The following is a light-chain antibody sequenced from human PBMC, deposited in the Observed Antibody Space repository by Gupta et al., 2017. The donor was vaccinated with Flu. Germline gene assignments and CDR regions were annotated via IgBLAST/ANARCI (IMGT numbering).Light chain of an antibody. Sequence: SYVLTQPPSVPVAPGQTARITCGGNDLGSKSVHWYRQKAGQAPVLVVYDDSARPSGIPERFSGSNSGNTATLTISRVEAGDEADYYCQVWNTNTDHPFGGGTKLSVL. V-gene: IGLV3-21*02. CDR2: DDS. CDR3: QVWNTNTDHP. CDR1: DLGSKS. J-gene: IGLJ3*02.